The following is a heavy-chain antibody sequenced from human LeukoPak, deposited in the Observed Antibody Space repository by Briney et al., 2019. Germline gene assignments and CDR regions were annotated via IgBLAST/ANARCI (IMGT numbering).Heavy chain of an antibody. J-gene: IGHJ4*02. V-gene: IGHV3-7*01. CDR1: GFTFSSYW. CDR2: IKQDGTEN. D-gene: IGHD7-27*01. CDR3: ARGGAWGTFDY. Sequence: GGSLRLSCTASGFTFSSYWVSWVRQAPGKGLEWVANIKQDGTENYYVDSVTVRFSISRDNARNSLYLQLHSLRADDTAVYYCARGGAWGTFDYWGQGTLVTVSS.